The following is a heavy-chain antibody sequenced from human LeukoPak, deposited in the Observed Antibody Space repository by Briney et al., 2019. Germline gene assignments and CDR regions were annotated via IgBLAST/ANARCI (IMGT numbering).Heavy chain of an antibody. D-gene: IGHD1-1*01. CDR1: GFTVSSNY. CDR3: ARGSVRTNFDY. V-gene: IGHV3-66*02. Sequence: GGSPRLSCAASGFTVSSNYMSWVRQAPGKGLEWVSVIYSGGSTYYADSVKGRFTISRDNSKNTLYLQMNSLRAEDTAVYYCARGSVRTNFDYWGQGTLVTVSS. J-gene: IGHJ4*02. CDR2: IYSGGST.